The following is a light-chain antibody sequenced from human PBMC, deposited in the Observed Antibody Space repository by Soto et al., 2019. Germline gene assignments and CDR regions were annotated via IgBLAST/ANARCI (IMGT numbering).Light chain of an antibody. CDR1: QSISSW. CDR3: QQYSTYPWT. J-gene: IGKJ1*01. CDR2: DAS. Sequence: DIQMTQSPSTLSAYVGDRVTITCRASQSISSWLAWYQQKPGKAPKLLIFDASSLESGVPSRFSGSGSATEFTLTISSLQPDDFATYYCQQYSTYPWTFGQGTKVDIK. V-gene: IGKV1-5*01.